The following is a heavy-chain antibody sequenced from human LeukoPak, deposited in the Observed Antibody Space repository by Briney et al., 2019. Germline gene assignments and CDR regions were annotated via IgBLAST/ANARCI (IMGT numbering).Heavy chain of an antibody. D-gene: IGHD2-21*01. CDR1: GFTFSTYA. CDR2: ISSNGAST. CDR3: AREKWGGGGCGVDY. J-gene: IGHJ4*02. V-gene: IGHV3-64*01. Sequence: GGSLRLSCEGSGFTFSTYAIHWVRQAPGKGLEYVSAISSNGASTYYASSVKDRFTISRDKSKNTVYLQMGSLRAEDMAVYYCAREKWGGGGCGVDYWGQGTLVTVSS.